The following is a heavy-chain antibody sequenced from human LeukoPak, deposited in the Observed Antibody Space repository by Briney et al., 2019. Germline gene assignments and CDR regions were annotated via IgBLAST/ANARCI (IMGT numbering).Heavy chain of an antibody. J-gene: IGHJ4*02. CDR3: ARKYYDILTGYYYFDY. Sequence: SETLSLTCTVSGGSISSSSYYWGWIRQPPGKGLEWIGSIYYSGSTYYNPSLKSRVTISVDTSKNQFSLKLSSVTAADTAVYYCARKYYDILTGYYYFDYWGQGTLVTVSS. D-gene: IGHD3-9*01. CDR1: GGSISSSSYY. V-gene: IGHV4-39*07. CDR2: IYYSGST.